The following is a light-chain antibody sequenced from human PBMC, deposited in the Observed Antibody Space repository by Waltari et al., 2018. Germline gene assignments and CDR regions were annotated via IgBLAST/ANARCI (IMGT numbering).Light chain of an antibody. V-gene: IGLV2-14*01. Sequence: QSALTQPASVSGSPGQSITIPCTGTTNDIGFYSYVPWYHQHPGKPPNPLVYEVVLRPSGIANRVSGSKSGNTASLTISGLQADDDADYYCSSYTRINTVIFGGGTKLTVL. CDR1: TNDIGFYSY. CDR3: SSYTRINTVI. J-gene: IGLJ2*01. CDR2: EVV.